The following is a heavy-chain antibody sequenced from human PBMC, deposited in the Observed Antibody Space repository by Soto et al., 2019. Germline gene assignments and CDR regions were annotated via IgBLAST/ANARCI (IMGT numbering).Heavy chain of an antibody. CDR3: ASLMSSGYYYGMDV. V-gene: IGHV1-69*02. CDR2: IIPILGIA. D-gene: IGHD3-10*01. Sequence: QVQLVQSGAEVKKPGSSVKVSCKASGGTFSSYTISWVRQAPGQGLEWMGRIIPILGIANYAQKFQGRVTITPDKSKGTAYMELSSLRSEDTAVYYCASLMSSGYYYGMDVWGQGTTVTVSS. CDR1: GGTFSSYT. J-gene: IGHJ6*02.